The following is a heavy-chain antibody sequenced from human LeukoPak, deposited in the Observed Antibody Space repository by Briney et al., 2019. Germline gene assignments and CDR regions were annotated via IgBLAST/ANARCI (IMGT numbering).Heavy chain of an antibody. D-gene: IGHD3-22*01. V-gene: IGHV4-34*01. CDR1: GGSFSGYY. CDR3: AARDSSGYYYADY. J-gene: IGHJ4*02. CDR2: INHSGST. Sequence: PSETLSLTCAVYGGSFSGYYWSWIRQPPGKGLEWIGEINHSGSTNYNPSLKSRVTISVDTSKNQFSLKLSSVTAADTAVYYCAARDSSGYYYADYWGQGTLVTISS.